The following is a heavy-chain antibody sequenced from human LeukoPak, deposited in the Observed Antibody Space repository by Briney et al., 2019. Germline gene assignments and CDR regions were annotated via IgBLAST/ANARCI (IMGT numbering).Heavy chain of an antibody. D-gene: IGHD3-10*01. V-gene: IGHV4-4*07. CDR3: ARAPGGNWFDP. J-gene: IGHJ5*02. Sequence: PSETLSLTCTVSGGSISTYYWDWIRQPAGKGLEWIGRIHFSGSTNYNPSLKSRVTMSVDTSNNQFSLMLTSVTAADTAVYYCARAPGGNWFDPWGQGTLVTVSS. CDR1: GGSISTYY. CDR2: IHFSGST.